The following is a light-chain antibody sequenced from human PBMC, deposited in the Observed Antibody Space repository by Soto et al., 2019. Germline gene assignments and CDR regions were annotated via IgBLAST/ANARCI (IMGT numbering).Light chain of an antibody. J-gene: IGKJ1*01. CDR2: QAS. CDR1: QSIGTW. V-gene: IGKV1-5*03. Sequence: DIQMTQSPSTLSASVGDRVTITCRASQSIGTWLAWYLRKPGKAPKILIYQASSLQSGVPSRFSGSGSGTEFTLTISSLQPDDFATYYCQQYKSYSRTFGQGTKVEIK. CDR3: QQYKSYSRT.